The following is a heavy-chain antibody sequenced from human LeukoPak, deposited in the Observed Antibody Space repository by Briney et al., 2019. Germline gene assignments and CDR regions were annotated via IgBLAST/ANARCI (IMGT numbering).Heavy chain of an antibody. Sequence: SETLSLTCAVYGGSFSGYYWSWIRQPPGKGLEWIGYISNSGSTNYNPSLKSRVTISVDTSKNQFSLKVSSVTAADTAVYYCARMRDGFAFGPWGQGTLVTVSS. CDR2: ISNSGST. CDR3: ARMRDGFAFGP. CDR1: GGSFSGYY. D-gene: IGHD5-24*01. V-gene: IGHV4-59*01. J-gene: IGHJ5*02.